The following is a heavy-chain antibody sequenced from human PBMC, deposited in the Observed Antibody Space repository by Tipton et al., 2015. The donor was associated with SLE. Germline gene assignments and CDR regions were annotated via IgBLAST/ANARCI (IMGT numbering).Heavy chain of an antibody. CDR3: AREGTPVVPGAIEFDSEYYFEY. D-gene: IGHD2-2*01. CDR1: GITFSNYG. V-gene: IGHV3-23*01. Sequence: GSLRLSCVVSGITFSNYGMSWVRQVPGKALQWVASLSGSGGTKYHADSVKGRFTISRDNAKRSLYLQMNSLRVEDTAVYYCAREGTPVVPGAIEFDSEYYFEYWGQGTLVAVSS. J-gene: IGHJ4*02. CDR2: LSGSGGTK.